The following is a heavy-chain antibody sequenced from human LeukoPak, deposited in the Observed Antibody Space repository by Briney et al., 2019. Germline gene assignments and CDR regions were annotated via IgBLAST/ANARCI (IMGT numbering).Heavy chain of an antibody. CDR1: GGSISSSNW. Sequence: SETLSLTCAVSGGSISSSNWWSWVRQPPGKGLEWIGEIYHSGSTNYNPSLKSRVTISVDTSKNQFSLRLSSVTAADTAVYYCARDWGVSARPGYMDVWGKGTTVTVSS. CDR2: IYHSGST. J-gene: IGHJ6*03. V-gene: IGHV4-4*02. CDR3: ARDWGVSARPGYMDV. D-gene: IGHD6-6*01.